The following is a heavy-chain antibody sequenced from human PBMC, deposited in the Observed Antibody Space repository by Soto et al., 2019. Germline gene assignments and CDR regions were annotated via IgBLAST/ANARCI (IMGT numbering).Heavy chain of an antibody. J-gene: IGHJ4*02. CDR3: ARKSGLRLFQFGESEYYFDY. CDR1: GGTIGGSSDY. CDR2: IYYSGST. V-gene: IGHV4-39*01. D-gene: IGHD3-10*01. Sequence: ASETMSLTCTVAGGTIGGSSDYWGWISQPPGKGLEWIGSIYYSGSTYYNPSLKSRVTISVDTSKNQFSLKLSSVTAADTAVYYCARKSGLRLFQFGESEYYFDYWGQGTLVTSPQ.